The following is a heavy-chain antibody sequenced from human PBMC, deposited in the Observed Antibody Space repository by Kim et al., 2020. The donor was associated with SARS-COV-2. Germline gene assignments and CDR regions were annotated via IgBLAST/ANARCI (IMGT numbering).Heavy chain of an antibody. CDR3: TRDLWYYDGSGYSYCVMAV. Sequence: GGSLRLSCAASGFTFSSYWMNWVRQAPGKGLEWVANIKQDGSEKYHVDSVKGRFTISRDNAKNSLYLEMNSLRGEDTAVYYCTRDLWYYDGSGYSYCVMAVWGQEPTLTVS. D-gene: IGHD3-22*01. CDR2: IKQDGSEK. J-gene: IGHJ6*02. V-gene: IGHV3-7*01. CDR1: GFTFSSYW.